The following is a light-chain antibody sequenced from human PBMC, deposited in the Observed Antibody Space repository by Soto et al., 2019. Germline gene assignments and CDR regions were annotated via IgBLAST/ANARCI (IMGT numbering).Light chain of an antibody. CDR1: QGISSY. J-gene: IGKJ2*02. CDR3: QQYKSYCT. Sequence: AIRMTQSPSSLSASTGDRVTITCRASQGISSYLAWYQQKPGKAPKLLIYAASTLQSGVPSRFSGSGSGTDFTLTISCLQADDFATYYCQQYKSYCTFGQGTK. CDR2: AAS. V-gene: IGKV1-8*01.